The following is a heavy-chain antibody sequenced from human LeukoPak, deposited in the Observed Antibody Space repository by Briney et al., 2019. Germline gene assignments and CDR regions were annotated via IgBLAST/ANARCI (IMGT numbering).Heavy chain of an antibody. CDR3: ARVFIYYDFWSGFDP. V-gene: IGHV3-30*03. CDR2: ISYDGSNK. CDR1: GFTFSNAW. Sequence: GGSLRLSCAASGFTFSNAWMNWVRQAPGKGLEWVAVISYDGSNKYYADSVKGRFTISRDNSKNTLYLQMNSLRAEDTAVYYCARVFIYYDFWSGFDPWGQGTLVTVSS. J-gene: IGHJ5*02. D-gene: IGHD3-3*01.